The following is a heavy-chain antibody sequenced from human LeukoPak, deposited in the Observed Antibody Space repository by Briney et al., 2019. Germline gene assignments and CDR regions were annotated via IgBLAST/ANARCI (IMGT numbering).Heavy chain of an antibody. CDR2: ISAYNGNA. CDR3: ASARELRFLEWFSN. J-gene: IGHJ4*02. Sequence: GASVKVSCKTSGYTFMKYGIIWVRQAPGQGPEWMGWISAYNGNAKYAQNVQDRLTMTIDTSTSTVYMELRSLRSDDTAVYYCASARELRFLEWFSNWGQGTLVIVSS. D-gene: IGHD3-3*01. CDR1: GYTFMKYG. V-gene: IGHV1-18*01.